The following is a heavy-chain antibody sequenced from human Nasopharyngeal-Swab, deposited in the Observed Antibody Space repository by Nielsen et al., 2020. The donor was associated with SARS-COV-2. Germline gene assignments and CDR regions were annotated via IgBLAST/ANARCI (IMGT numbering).Heavy chain of an antibody. V-gene: IGHV3-30*02. J-gene: IGHJ4*02. Sequence: GSLKISCVASGFTFNYFGMHWVRQAPGKGLEWVAFISYEGSIRNYIDSVKGRFTVSRDSSKNTVYLQMNSLRPDDTAVYFCAKSMAYFQLSGTYNLDFWGQGTLVTVSS. D-gene: IGHD2-21*01. CDR3: AKSMAYFQLSGTYNLDF. CDR1: GFTFNYFG. CDR2: ISYEGSIR.